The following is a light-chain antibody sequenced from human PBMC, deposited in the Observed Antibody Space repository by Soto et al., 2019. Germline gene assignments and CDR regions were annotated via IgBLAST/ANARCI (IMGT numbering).Light chain of an antibody. J-gene: IGKJ1*01. Sequence: DIQMTQSPSTLSASVGDRVSITCRASQSISSWLAWYQQKPGKAPELLIYNASSLESGVPSRFSGSGSGTEFTLTISSLQPDDFATYYCQQYKSYSRTFGQGTKVEIK. CDR3: QQYKSYSRT. V-gene: IGKV1-5*03. CDR1: QSISSW. CDR2: NAS.